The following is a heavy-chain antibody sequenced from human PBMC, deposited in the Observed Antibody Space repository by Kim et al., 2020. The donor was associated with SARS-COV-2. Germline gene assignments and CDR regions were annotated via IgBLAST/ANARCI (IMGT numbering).Heavy chain of an antibody. CDR2: ISYDGSNK. CDR1: GFTFSSYG. D-gene: IGHD3-10*01. CDR3: AKDPYPFGGGGNPYYFDY. Sequence: GGSLRLSCAASGFTFSSYGMHWVRQAPGKGLEWVAVISYDGSNKYYADSVKGRFTISRDNSKNTLYLQMTSLRAEDTAVYYCAKDPYPFGGGGNPYYFDYWGQGTLVTVSS. J-gene: IGHJ4*02. V-gene: IGHV3-30*18.